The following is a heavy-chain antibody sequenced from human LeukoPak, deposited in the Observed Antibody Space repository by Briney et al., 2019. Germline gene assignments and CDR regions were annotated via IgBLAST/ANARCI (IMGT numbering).Heavy chain of an antibody. CDR1: GFTFSSYA. CDR3: AKDPRGRIAAAGHDAFDI. CDR2: ISGSGGST. J-gene: IGHJ3*02. D-gene: IGHD6-13*01. V-gene: IGHV3-23*01. Sequence: GGSLRLSCAASGFTFSSYAMSWVRQAPGKGLEWVSAISGSGGSTYYADSLKGRFTISRDNSKNTLYLQMNSLRAEDTAVYYCAKDPRGRIAAAGHDAFDIWGQGTMVTVSS.